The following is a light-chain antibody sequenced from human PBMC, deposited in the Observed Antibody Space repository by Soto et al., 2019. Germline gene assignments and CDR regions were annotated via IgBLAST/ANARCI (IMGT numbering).Light chain of an antibody. Sequence: EIVLTQSPGTLSLSPGERATLSCRASQSVSSSYLAWYQQKPGQAPRLLIYGTSIRATGIPDRFSGSGSGTDITLTISILEPEDYAVYFCPHHGCSPLVTFGQGTRLEIK. CDR3: PHHGCSPLVT. CDR2: GTS. CDR1: QSVSSSY. J-gene: IGKJ5*01. V-gene: IGKV3-20*01.